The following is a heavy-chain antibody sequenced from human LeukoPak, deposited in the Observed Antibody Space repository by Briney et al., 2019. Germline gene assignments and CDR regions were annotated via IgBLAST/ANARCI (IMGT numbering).Heavy chain of an antibody. Sequence: GGSLRLSCAASGFNLSSFGMHWVRPAPGKGPEWVAFIRYDGGNKYYADSANGRFTISRDNSKNTLYLQMNSLSAEDTAVYYCAKDYGGAFPHTRAYYYYYMDVWGKDTAVTVPS. CDR1: GFNLSSFG. CDR3: AKDYGGAFPHTRAYYYYYMDV. V-gene: IGHV3-30*02. J-gene: IGHJ6*03. CDR2: IRYDGGNK. D-gene: IGHD3-16*01.